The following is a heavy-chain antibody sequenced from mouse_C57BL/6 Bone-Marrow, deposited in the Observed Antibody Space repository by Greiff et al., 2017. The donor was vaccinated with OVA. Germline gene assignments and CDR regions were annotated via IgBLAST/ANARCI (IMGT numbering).Heavy chain of an antibody. CDR3: ARFAY. CDR2: LDPSDSYT. V-gene: IGHV1-50*01. Sequence: QVQLQQPGAELVKPGASVKLSCKASGYTFTSYWMQWVKQRPGQGLEWIGELDPSDSYTKYNQKFKGKATLTVDTSSSTAYMQLSSLTSEDSAVYYCARFAYWGQGTLVTVSA. CDR1: GYTFTSYW. J-gene: IGHJ3*01.